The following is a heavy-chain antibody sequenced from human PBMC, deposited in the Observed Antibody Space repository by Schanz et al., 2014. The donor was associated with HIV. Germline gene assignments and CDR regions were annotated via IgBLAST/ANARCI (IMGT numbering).Heavy chain of an antibody. D-gene: IGHD5-18*01. CDR2: IWYDGSNK. Sequence: QVQLVESGGGVVQPGKSLRLSCAASGFTFSSYGMHWVRQAPGKGLEWVAVIWYDGSNKYYADSVKGRFTISRDNAKNTLYLQMNSLRDEDTAMYYCARDQVKRGYSDGYYYGMDVWGQGTTVTVS. CDR1: GFTFSSYG. J-gene: IGHJ6*02. V-gene: IGHV3-33*01. CDR3: ARDQVKRGYSDGYYYGMDV.